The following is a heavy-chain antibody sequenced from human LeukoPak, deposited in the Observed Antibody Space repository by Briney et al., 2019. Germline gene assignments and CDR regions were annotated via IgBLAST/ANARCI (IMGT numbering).Heavy chain of an antibody. D-gene: IGHD3-9*01. CDR1: GFTVSRNY. CDR2: IYSGGST. J-gene: IGHJ4*02. Sequence: GGSLRLSCAASGFTVSRNYMNWVRQAPGKGLEWVSVIYSGGSTYYADSVKGRFTISRDDSKETVYLQMNSLRAEDTAVYYCARESDILTGYPFDYWGQGTLVTVSS. CDR3: ARESDILTGYPFDY. V-gene: IGHV3-66*01.